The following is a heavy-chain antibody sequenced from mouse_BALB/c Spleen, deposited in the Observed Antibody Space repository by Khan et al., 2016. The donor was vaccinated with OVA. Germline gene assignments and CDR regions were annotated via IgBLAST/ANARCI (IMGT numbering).Heavy chain of an antibody. CDR3: AREEALYYFDY. Sequence: QVQLQQSGAELVRPGASVKLSCKTSGYIFTSYWIHWVKQRSGQGLEWIARIYPGTDNTYYNQKLKDKASLTADKSSSTAYLQLSSLKSEESAVYFCAREEALYYFDYWGQGTTLTVSS. V-gene: IGHV1S132*01. CDR1: GYIFTSYW. J-gene: IGHJ2*01. D-gene: IGHD1-1*01. CDR2: IYPGTDNT.